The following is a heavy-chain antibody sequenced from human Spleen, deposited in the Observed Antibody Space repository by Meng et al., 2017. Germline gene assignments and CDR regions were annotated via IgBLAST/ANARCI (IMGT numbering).Heavy chain of an antibody. CDR3: AKGVGPTSVYGMDV. Sequence: GESLKISCAASGFTFSGYGMHWVRQAPGKGLEWVSLISYDGSKQYYVDSVKGRFTISRDNSKNTLYLQMNSLRAEDTAVYYCAKGVGPTSVYGMDVWGQGTTVTVSS. CDR1: GFTFSGYG. CDR2: ISYDGSKQ. V-gene: IGHV3-33*05. J-gene: IGHJ6*02. D-gene: IGHD1-26*01.